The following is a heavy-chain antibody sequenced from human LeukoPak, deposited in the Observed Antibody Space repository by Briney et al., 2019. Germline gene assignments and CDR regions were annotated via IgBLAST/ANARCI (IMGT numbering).Heavy chain of an antibody. J-gene: IGHJ5*02. CDR3: ARARTIFGAFNDP. V-gene: IGHV1-46*01. CDR1: GYTFTSYY. Sequence: ASAKVSCKASGYTFTSYYMHWVRQAPGQGLEWMGIINPSGGSTSYAQKFQGRVTMTRDTSTSTVYMELSSLRSEDTAVYYCARARTIFGAFNDPWGQGTLVTVSS. D-gene: IGHD3-3*01. CDR2: INPSGGST.